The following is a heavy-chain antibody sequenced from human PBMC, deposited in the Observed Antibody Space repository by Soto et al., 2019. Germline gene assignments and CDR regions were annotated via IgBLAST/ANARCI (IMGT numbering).Heavy chain of an antibody. V-gene: IGHV3-30*18. D-gene: IGHD5-12*01. J-gene: IGHJ4*02. CDR3: AKLAKRWLQLNYFDY. CDR2: ISYDGSNK. Sequence: PGGSLRLSCAASGFTFSSYGMHWVRQAPGKGLEWVAVISYDGSNKYYADSVKGRFTISRDNSKNTLYLQMNSLRAEDTAVYYCAKLAKRWLQLNYFDYWGQGTLVTVSS. CDR1: GFTFSSYG.